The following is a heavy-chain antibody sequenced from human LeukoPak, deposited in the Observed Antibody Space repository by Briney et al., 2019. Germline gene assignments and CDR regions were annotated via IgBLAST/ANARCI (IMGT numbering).Heavy chain of an antibody. D-gene: IGHD5-18*01. CDR2: IYYSGST. CDR3: AREVDTAMVITSWFDP. CDR1: GGSISSYY. J-gene: IGHJ5*02. Sequence: SETLSLTCTVSGGSISSYYWSWIRQPPGKGLEWIGYIYYSGSTNYNPSLKSRVTISVDTSKNQFSLKLSSVTAADTAMYYCAREVDTAMVITSWFDPWGQGTLVTVSS. V-gene: IGHV4-59*01.